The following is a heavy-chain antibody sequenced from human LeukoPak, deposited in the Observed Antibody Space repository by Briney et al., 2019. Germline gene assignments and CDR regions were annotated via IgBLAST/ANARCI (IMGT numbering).Heavy chain of an antibody. V-gene: IGHV3-23*01. Sequence: GGSLRLSCAASGFTFSNYAMGWVRQAPGKGLEWVSLISGSGGGTYFAGSVKGRFTISRDNSKNTLYLQMDGLRAEDTAIYYCAPDLRGSAWSLDDWGQGTLVTVSS. D-gene: IGHD6-13*01. CDR3: APDLRGSAWSLDD. J-gene: IGHJ4*02. CDR1: GFTFSNYA. CDR2: ISGSGGGT.